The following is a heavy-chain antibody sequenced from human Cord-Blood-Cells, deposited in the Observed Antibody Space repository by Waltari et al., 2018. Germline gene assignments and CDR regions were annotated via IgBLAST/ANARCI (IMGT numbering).Heavy chain of an antibody. Sequence: QVQLVQSGAEVKKPGASVKVSCKASGYTFTGYYMHWVRQAPGQGLEWMGWINPNSGGRNYAQKFQGRVTMTRDTSISTAYMELSRLRSDDTAVYYCARGVVSGSYWFDPWGQGTLVTVSS. J-gene: IGHJ5*02. CDR1: GYTFTGYY. CDR2: INPNSGGR. V-gene: IGHV1-2*02. CDR3: ARGVVSGSYWFDP. D-gene: IGHD1-26*01.